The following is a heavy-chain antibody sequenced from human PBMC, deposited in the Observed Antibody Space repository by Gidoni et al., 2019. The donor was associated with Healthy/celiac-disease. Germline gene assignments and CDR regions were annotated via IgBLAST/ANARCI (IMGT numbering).Heavy chain of an antibody. J-gene: IGHJ3*02. CDR2: IYYSGST. Sequence: QVQLQESGPGLVKPSETLSLTCPLPGGAISSYYWSWIRQPPGKGLEWIGYIYYSGSTNYNPSLKSRVTISVDTSKNQFSLKLSSVTAADTAVYYCARFTPAFFDIWGQGTMVTVSS. CDR3: ARFTPAFFDI. CDR1: GGAISSYY. V-gene: IGHV4-59*01.